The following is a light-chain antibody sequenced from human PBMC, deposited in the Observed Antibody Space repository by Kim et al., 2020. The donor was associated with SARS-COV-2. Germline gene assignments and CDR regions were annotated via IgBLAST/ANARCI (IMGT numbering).Light chain of an antibody. CDR2: EVN. V-gene: IGLV2-8*01. J-gene: IGLJ3*02. CDR1: SSDVGGYNY. Sequence: GQSVTISCTGTSSDVGGYNYVSWYQQHPGKAPKLMIFEVNKRPSGITDRFSGSKSGNTASLTVSGLQAEDEADYYCSSYAGSKNLVFGGGTQLTVL. CDR3: SSYAGSKNLV.